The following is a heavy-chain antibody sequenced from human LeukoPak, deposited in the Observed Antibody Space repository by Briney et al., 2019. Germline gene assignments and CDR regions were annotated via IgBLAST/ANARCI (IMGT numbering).Heavy chain of an antibody. V-gene: IGHV1-2*02. D-gene: IGHD4-17*01. J-gene: IGHJ4*02. CDR3: ARAIYGDYRYFDY. CDR2: IHPNSGGT. CDR1: GYTFTGYY. Sequence: ASVKVSCKASGYTFTGYYMHWVRQAPGQGLEWMGWIHPNSGGTNYAQMFQARVTMTRDTSISTAYMELSRLRSDDTAVYYCARAIYGDYRYFDYWGQGTLVTVSS.